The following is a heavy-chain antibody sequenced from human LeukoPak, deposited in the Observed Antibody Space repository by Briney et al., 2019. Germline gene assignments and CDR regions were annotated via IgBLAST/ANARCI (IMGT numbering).Heavy chain of an antibody. CDR2: ISYDGSNN. CDR1: GFTLSSYA. V-gene: IGHV3-30*01. J-gene: IGHJ6*03. Sequence: GRSLRLSCAASGFTLSSYALHWVRQAPGKGLEWVAVISYDGSNNYYADSVKGRFTISRDYSKNTLYLQMNSLRAEDTAVYYCARDPGSTGWYYYYYYMDVWGKGTTVTVSS. D-gene: IGHD6-19*01. CDR3: ARDPGSTGWYYYYYYMDV.